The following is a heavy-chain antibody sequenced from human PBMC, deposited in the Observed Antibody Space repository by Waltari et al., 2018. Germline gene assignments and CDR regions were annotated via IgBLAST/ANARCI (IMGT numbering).Heavy chain of an antibody. J-gene: IGHJ6*03. CDR2: IYYSGST. Sequence: QVQLQESGPGLVKPSQTLSLTCTVSGGSISSGGYYWSWIRQHPGKGLEWIGYIYYSGSTYYNPSLKSRVTISVDTSKNQFSLKLSSVTAADTAVYYCARGPNSGYDWDYYYMDVWGKGTTVTVSS. V-gene: IGHV4-31*03. D-gene: IGHD5-12*01. CDR3: ARGPNSGYDWDYYYMDV. CDR1: GGSISSGGYY.